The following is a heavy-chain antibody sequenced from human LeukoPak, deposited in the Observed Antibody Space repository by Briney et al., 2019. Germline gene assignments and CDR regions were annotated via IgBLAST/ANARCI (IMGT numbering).Heavy chain of an antibody. Sequence: SETLSLTCTVSGGSISGSSYYWGWIRQPPGKGLEWIGSIYYSGSTYYNPSLKIRVTISVDTSKNQFSLKPNSVTATDTAVYYCARQYGPWGQGTLVTVSS. CDR3: ARQYGP. D-gene: IGHD2-8*01. J-gene: IGHJ4*02. CDR2: IYYSGST. CDR1: GGSISGSSYY. V-gene: IGHV4-39*01.